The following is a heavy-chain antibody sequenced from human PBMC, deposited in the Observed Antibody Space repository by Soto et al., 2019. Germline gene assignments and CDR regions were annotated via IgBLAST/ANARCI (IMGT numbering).Heavy chain of an antibody. CDR3: ARAASSYFDLLSAFHP. J-gene: IGHJ5*02. V-gene: IGHV4-61*01. Sequence: SETLSLTCTVSGASVTSGSYYWSWIRQTPGKGLEWIGYSYYTGTAKYNPSLTSRVTISVDTAKNEFSLKLSSVTAADTALYYCARAASSYFDLLSAFHPWGQGTLVTVSS. CDR2: SYYTGTA. D-gene: IGHD3-9*01. CDR1: GASVTSGSYY.